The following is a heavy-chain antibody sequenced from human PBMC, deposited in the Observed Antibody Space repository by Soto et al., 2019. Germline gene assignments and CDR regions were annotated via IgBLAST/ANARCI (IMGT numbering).Heavy chain of an antibody. Sequence: ASETLSLTCTVSGGSISSSSYYWGWIRQPPGKGLEWIGSIYYSGSTYYNPSLKSRVAISVDTSKNQFSLKLSSVTAADTAVYYCARLTYYDILTGYYSFDYWGQGTLVTVSS. CDR3: ARLTYYDILTGYYSFDY. D-gene: IGHD3-9*01. J-gene: IGHJ4*02. V-gene: IGHV4-39*01. CDR1: GGSISSSSYY. CDR2: IYYSGST.